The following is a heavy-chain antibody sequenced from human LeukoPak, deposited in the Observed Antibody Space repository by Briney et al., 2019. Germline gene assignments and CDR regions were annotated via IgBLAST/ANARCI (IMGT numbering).Heavy chain of an antibody. CDR3: ARDLNYYDILTGYYPDYYYYYGMDV. V-gene: IGHV3-30*04. J-gene: IGHJ6*02. CDR1: GFTFSSYA. CDR2: ISYDGSNK. D-gene: IGHD3-9*01. Sequence: GGSLRLSCAASGFTFSSYAMHWVRQAPDKGLEWVAVISYDGSNKYYADSVKGRFTISRDNSKNTLYLQMNSLRAEDTAVYYCARDLNYYDILTGYYPDYYYYYGMDVWGQGTTVTVSS.